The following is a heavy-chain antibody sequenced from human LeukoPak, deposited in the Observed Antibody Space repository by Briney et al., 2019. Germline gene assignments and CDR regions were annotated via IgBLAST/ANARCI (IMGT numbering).Heavy chain of an antibody. CDR3: ARGSDYGDSFYYYYYMDV. J-gene: IGHJ6*03. CDR2: IYYTGTT. D-gene: IGHD4-17*01. Sequence: SETLSLTCTVSGGSISSSLYHWGWIRQSPGKNLEWLGSIYYTGTTHYNPSLKSRVTISVDTSKNQFSLKLSSVTAADTAVYYCARGSDYGDSFYYYYYMDVWGKGTTVTVSS. CDR1: GGSISSSLYH. V-gene: IGHV4-39*07.